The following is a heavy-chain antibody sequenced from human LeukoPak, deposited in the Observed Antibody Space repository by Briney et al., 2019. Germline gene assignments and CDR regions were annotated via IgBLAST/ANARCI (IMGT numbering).Heavy chain of an antibody. J-gene: IGHJ4*02. D-gene: IGHD1-14*01. Sequence: GGSLRLSCAASGFTFNSYAIHWVRQAPGKGLEWVSAISGSGGNTYYADSVKGRFTISRDNSKNTLYLQMNSLRAEDTALYYCAKPAKTDYADYWGQGTLVTVSS. V-gene: IGHV3-23*01. CDR2: ISGSGGNT. CDR1: GFTFNSYA. CDR3: AKPAKTDYADY.